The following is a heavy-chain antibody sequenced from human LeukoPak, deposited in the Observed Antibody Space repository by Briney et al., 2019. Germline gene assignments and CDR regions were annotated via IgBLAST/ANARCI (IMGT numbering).Heavy chain of an antibody. Sequence: GGSLRLSCAASGFTFRNYVIHWVRQAPGKGLEWVAVTSSDLNVKLYAGSVKGRFTISRENAKNSLYLQMNSLTAGDTAVYYCAGAGSETQWRAFDFWGQGALVTVFS. CDR3: AGAGSETQWRAFDF. D-gene: IGHD6-19*01. CDR2: TSSDLNVK. J-gene: IGHJ4*02. CDR1: GFTFRNYV. V-gene: IGHV3-30*14.